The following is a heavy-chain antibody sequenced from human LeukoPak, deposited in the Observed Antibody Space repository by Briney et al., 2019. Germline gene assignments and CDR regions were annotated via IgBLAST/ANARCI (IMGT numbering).Heavy chain of an antibody. CDR1: GFTFSNYW. J-gene: IGHJ4*02. CDR2: IKQDGSEK. V-gene: IGHV3-7*01. Sequence: PGGSLRLSCAASGFTFSNYWMSWVRQAPGKGLEWVANIKQDGSEKYYVDSVKGRFTISRDNAKNSLCLQMNSLRAEDTAVYYCAREGGGKGYWGQGTLVTVSS. D-gene: IGHD4-23*01. CDR3: AREGGGKGY.